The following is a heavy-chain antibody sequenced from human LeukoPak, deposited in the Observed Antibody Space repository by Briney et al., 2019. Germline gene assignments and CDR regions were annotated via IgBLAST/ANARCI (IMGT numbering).Heavy chain of an antibody. CDR3: ARGRGWGTFDI. D-gene: IGHD3-10*01. Sequence: GGSLRLSCAASGFAFSSYDMHWVRQGTGKGLEWVSAIGTAGDTYYPGSVKGRFSTSRENAKNSLYLQMNSLRVGDTAVYYCARGRGWGTFDIWGQGTMVTVSS. CDR2: IGTAGDT. V-gene: IGHV3-13*04. J-gene: IGHJ3*02. CDR1: GFAFSSYD.